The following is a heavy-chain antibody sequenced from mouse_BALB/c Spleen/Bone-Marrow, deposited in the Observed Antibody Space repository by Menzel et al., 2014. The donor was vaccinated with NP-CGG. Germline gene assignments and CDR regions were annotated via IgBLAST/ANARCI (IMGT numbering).Heavy chain of an antibody. V-gene: IGHV2-6*02. J-gene: IGHJ4*01. D-gene: IGHD2-1*01. CDR3: ARYGNYAVDY. Sequence: QVQLKESGPGLVAPSQSLSITCTVSGFSLSSYGVHWVRQSPGKGLEWLVVIWSDGTTTYNSALKSRLSISKDNSMNQVFLKMNSLQTDDTAIYYCARYGNYAVDYWGQGTSVTVSS. CDR2: IWSDGTT. CDR1: GFSLSSYG.